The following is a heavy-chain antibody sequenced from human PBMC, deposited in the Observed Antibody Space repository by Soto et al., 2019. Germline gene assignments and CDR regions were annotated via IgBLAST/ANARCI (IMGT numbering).Heavy chain of an antibody. J-gene: IGHJ3*02. CDR1: GYTFSAYT. CDR2: INAGSGNT. CDR3: ARDTAKLGLRANEALDI. Sequence: ASVKVSCKATGYTFSAYTMNWVRQAPGQSLEWMGWINAGSGNTKYSQNFQGRVSITRDTSASTVYMELTGLTSEDTAVYYCARDTAKLGLRANEALDIWGQGTMVTVSS. V-gene: IGHV1-3*01. D-gene: IGHD3-3*02.